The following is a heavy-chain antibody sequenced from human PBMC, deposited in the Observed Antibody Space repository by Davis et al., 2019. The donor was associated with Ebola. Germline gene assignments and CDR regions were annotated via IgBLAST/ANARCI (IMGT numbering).Heavy chain of an antibody. CDR3: ATVRYDLGQAY. CDR2: IKTDGSST. Sequence: GESLKISCTASGFTFSSYWMHWVRQGPGKGLVWVSRIKTDGSSTNYADSAKGRLTISRDNGKNSLYLQMNSLRVDDTAVYYCATVRYDLGQAYWGQGTLVTVSS. CDR1: GFTFSSYW. J-gene: IGHJ4*02. D-gene: IGHD3-10*02. V-gene: IGHV3-74*01.